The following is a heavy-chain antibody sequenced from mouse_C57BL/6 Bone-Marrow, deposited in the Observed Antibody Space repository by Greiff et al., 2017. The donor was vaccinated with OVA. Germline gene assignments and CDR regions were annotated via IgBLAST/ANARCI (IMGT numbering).Heavy chain of an antibody. CDR2: IYPGDGDT. CDR3: ASPLYYGSSGYFDV. Sequence: VQLQQSGPELVKPGASVKISCKASGYAFSSSWMNWVKQRPGKGLEWIGRIYPGDGDTNYNGKFKGKATLTADTSSSTGYMQLSSLTSEDSAVDVGASPLYYGSSGYFDVWGKGTTVTVSS. J-gene: IGHJ1*03. D-gene: IGHD1-1*01. V-gene: IGHV1-82*01. CDR1: GYAFSSSW.